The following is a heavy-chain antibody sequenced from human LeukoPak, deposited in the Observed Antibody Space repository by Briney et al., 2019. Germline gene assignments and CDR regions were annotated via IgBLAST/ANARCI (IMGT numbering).Heavy chain of an antibody. CDR3: ATYGADSSGHYKRGYYFDY. J-gene: IGHJ4*02. D-gene: IGHD3-22*01. CDR2: INHSGST. V-gene: IGHV4-34*01. CDR1: GGSFSGYY. Sequence: SETLSLTCAVYGGSFSGYYWSWIRQPPGKGLEWIGEINHSGSTNYNPSLKSRVTISVDTSKNQFSLKLSSVTAADTAVYYCATYGADSSGHYKRGYYFDYWGQGTLVTVSS.